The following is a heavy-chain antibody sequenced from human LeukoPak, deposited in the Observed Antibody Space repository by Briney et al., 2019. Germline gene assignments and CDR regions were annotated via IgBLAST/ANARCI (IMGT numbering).Heavy chain of an antibody. CDR3: ARLAPTYCGGDCYCDY. CDR2: IYYSGTT. V-gene: IGHV4-39*07. J-gene: IGHJ4*02. D-gene: IGHD2-21*02. Sequence: SETLSLTCTVSGDSISSSNYYWGWIRQPPGKGLEWIGSIYYSGTTYYNPSLKSRVTISVDTSKNQFSLKLSSVTAADTAVYYCARLAPTYCGGDCYCDYWGQGTLVTVSS. CDR1: GDSISSSNYY.